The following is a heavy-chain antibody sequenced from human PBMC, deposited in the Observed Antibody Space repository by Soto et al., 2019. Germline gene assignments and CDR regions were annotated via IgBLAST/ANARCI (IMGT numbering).Heavy chain of an antibody. D-gene: IGHD3-22*01. V-gene: IGHV4-34*01. CDR1: GGSFSGYY. J-gene: IGHJ5*02. CDR2: ISHSGST. CDR3: ARGDTYYYDSSGYRNWFDP. Sequence: QVQLQQWGAGLLKPSETLSLTCAVYGGSFSGYYWSWIRQPPGKGLEWIGEISHSGSTNYNPSLKSRVIISVDASKNQFSLKLSSVSAADTAVYYCARGDTYYYDSSGYRNWFDPWGQGTLVTVSS.